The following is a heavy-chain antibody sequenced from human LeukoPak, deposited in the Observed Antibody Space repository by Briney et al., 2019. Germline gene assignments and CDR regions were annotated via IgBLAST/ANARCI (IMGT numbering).Heavy chain of an antibody. J-gene: IGHJ5*02. CDR2: IYYSGST. CDR1: GGSISSYY. V-gene: IGHV4-59*08. CDR3: ARHGSSSGWYMYNWFDP. D-gene: IGHD6-19*01. Sequence: PSETLSLTCTVSGGSISSYYWSWIRQPPGKGLEWIGYIYYSGSTNYNPSLKSRVTISVDTSKNQFSLKLSSVTAADTAVYYCARHGSSSGWYMYNWFDPWGQGTLATVSS.